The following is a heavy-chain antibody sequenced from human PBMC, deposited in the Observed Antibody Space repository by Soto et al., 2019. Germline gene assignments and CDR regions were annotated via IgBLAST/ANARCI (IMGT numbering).Heavy chain of an antibody. Sequence: SESLALTCAVSAGCMRSGGYYWSWVRQHPGQGLEWIGRIYWSGSTYFNPSLKSRVSILVDTPKNQFSLKLSSVTAADPAVYYCMLGSACTDFDYWGQGTLVTVSS. D-gene: IGHD2-15*01. CDR3: MLGSACTDFDY. CDR1: AGCMRSGGYY. CDR2: IYWSGST. J-gene: IGHJ4*02. V-gene: IGHV4-31*11.